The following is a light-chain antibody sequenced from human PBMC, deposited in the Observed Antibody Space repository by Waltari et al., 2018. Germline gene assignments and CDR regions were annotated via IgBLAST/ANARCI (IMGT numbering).Light chain of an antibody. CDR2: GAS. Sequence: EIVMTQSPAALSVSPGERATLSCSASQYISNNLASYQHKPGQPPRLLISGASTRATGVPARFSGSGSGTEFSLTISSLQSEDSAIYFCQQYNTWPPSTFGQGTKLEIK. CDR3: QQYNTWPPST. V-gene: IGKV3-15*01. CDR1: QYISNN. J-gene: IGKJ2*02.